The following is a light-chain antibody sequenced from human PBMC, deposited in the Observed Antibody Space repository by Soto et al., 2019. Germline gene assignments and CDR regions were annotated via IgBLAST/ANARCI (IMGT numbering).Light chain of an antibody. Sequence: DIQMTQSPSSLSASVGDRVTITCQASQDISNYLNWYQQKPGKAPMLLISDASNLETGVPSRFSEIVSGTDFTFTIRSLQPEDIATYFCQQCDDLPLTFGGGTKVEI. CDR2: DAS. CDR1: QDISNY. CDR3: QQCDDLPLT. J-gene: IGKJ4*01. V-gene: IGKV1-33*01.